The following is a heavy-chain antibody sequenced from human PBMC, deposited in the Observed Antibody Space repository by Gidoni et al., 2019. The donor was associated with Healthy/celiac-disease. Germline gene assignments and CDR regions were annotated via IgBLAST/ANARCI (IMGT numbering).Heavy chain of an antibody. CDR1: GFTFSSYA. J-gene: IGHJ4*02. D-gene: IGHD3-10*01. CDR2: ISGSGGST. CDR3: AKDIGWFGEFDY. Sequence: EVQLLESGGGLVQPGGSLRRACAASGFTFSSYAMSWVRQAPGKGLGWVSAISGSGGSTYYAYSVKGRFTISSDNSKSTLYLQMNSLRAEDTAVYYCAKDIGWFGEFDYWGQGTLVTVSS. V-gene: IGHV3-23*01.